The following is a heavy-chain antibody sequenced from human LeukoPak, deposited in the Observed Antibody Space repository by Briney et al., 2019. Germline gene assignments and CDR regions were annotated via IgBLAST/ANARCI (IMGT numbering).Heavy chain of an antibody. CDR1: GFTFSSYA. CDR3: AKAPPDFWSGPGVRFDY. Sequence: PGGSLRLSCAASGFTFSSYAMSWVRQAPGKGLEWVSAISGSGGSTYYADSVKGRFTISRDNSKNTLYLQMNSLRAEDTAVYYCAKAPPDFWSGPGVRFDYWGQGTLVTVSS. J-gene: IGHJ4*02. D-gene: IGHD3-3*01. V-gene: IGHV3-23*01. CDR2: ISGSGGST.